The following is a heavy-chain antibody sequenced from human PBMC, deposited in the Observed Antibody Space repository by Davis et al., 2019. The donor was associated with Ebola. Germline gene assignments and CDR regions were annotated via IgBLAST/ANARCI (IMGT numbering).Heavy chain of an antibody. CDR1: GFSLTTSGMC. V-gene: IGHV2-70*13. CDR2: IDWDDNK. CDR3: ARTRGYCNGGSCYSWYGFDP. D-gene: IGHD2-15*01. Sequence: SGPTLVKPTQTLTLTCTFSGFSLTTSGMCVAWIRQSPGKALEWLALIDWDDNKYYDTSLQTRLAISKDTSKNQVVLTLTNVDSADTATYYCARTRGYCNGGSCYSWYGFDPWGLGTLVTVSS. J-gene: IGHJ5*02.